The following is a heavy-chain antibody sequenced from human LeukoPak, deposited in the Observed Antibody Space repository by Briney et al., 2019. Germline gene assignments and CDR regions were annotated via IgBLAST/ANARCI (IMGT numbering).Heavy chain of an antibody. Sequence: ASVKVSCKVSGYTLTELSMHWVRQAPGKGLEWMGGFDPEDGETIYAQKFQGRVTMTEDTSTDTAYMGLSSLRSEDTAVYYCATVSYDFWSGYFFHYWGQGTLVTVSS. CDR2: FDPEDGET. V-gene: IGHV1-24*01. CDR3: ATVSYDFWSGYFFHY. D-gene: IGHD3-3*01. J-gene: IGHJ4*02. CDR1: GYTLTELS.